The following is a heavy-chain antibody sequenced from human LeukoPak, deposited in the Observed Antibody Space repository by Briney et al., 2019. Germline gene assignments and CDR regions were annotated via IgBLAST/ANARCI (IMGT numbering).Heavy chain of an antibody. D-gene: IGHD5-18*01. CDR2: INGDGRIT. CDR3: ARVHVGTDMVDLDY. J-gene: IGHJ4*02. CDR1: GFTLSSYG. V-gene: IGHV3-74*01. Sequence: GGSLRLSCAASGFTLSSYGMHWVRQAPGKGLVWVSRINGDGRITTYADSVKGRFTISRDTAKNTLYLQMNSLRAEDTAVYYCARVHVGTDMVDLDYWGQGTLVTVSS.